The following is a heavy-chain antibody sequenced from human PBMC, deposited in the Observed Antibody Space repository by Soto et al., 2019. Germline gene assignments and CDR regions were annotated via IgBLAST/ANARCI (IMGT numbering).Heavy chain of an antibody. CDR1: GFSLSTSGVG. CDR3: PHSPRLKILQLITVTTRRYFDY. J-gene: IGHJ4*02. V-gene: IGHV2-5*02. Sequence: QITLKESGPTLVKPTQTLTLTCTFSGFSLSTSGVGVGWIRQPPGKALEWLALIYWDDDKRYSPSLKSRLTITEATSKNQLVLTMTNMDPVDTATHYGPHSPRLKILQLITVTTRRYFDYWGQGTLVTVSS. CDR2: IYWDDDK. D-gene: IGHD4-17*01.